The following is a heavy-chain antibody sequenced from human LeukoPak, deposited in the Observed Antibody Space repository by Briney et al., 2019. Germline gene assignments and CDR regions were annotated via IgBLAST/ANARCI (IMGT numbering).Heavy chain of an antibody. CDR2: ISSSGSTI. D-gene: IGHD2-15*01. Sequence: GGSLSLSYAASGFTFSDYYMSWIRQAPGKGLEWVSYISSSGSTIYYADSVKGRFTISRDNAKDSLYLQMNSLRAEDTGVDYVAERGPSDAFDIWGQGTMVTVSS. CDR3: AERGPSDAFDI. J-gene: IGHJ3*02. CDR1: GFTFSDYY. V-gene: IGHV3-11*01.